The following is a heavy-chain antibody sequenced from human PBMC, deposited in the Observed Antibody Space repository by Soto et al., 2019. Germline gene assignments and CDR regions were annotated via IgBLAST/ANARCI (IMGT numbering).Heavy chain of an antibody. CDR2: ISSSSSTI. D-gene: IGHD3-16*02. J-gene: IGHJ4*02. CDR1: GFTFSSYS. V-gene: IGHV3-48*01. CDR3: ARESLYDYIWGSYRPERSYFDY. Sequence: EVQLVESGGGLVQPGGSLRLSCAASGFTFSSYSMNWVRQAPGKGLEWVSYISSSSSTIYYADSVKGRFTISRDNAKNSLYLQMNSLRAEDTAVYYCARESLYDYIWGSYRPERSYFDYWGQGTLVTVSS.